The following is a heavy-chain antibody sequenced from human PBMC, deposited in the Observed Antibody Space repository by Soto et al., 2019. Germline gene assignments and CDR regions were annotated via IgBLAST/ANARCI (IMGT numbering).Heavy chain of an antibody. CDR2: IYYSGST. CDR1: GGSISSGGYY. V-gene: IGHV4-31*03. CDR3: ARDRIQLWSTYYYYYYGMDV. J-gene: IGHJ6*02. Sequence: SETLSLTCTVSGGSISSGGYYWSWIRQHPGKGLEWIGYIYYSGSTYYNPSLKSRVTISVDTSKNQFSLKLSYVTAADTAVYYCARDRIQLWSTYYYYYYGMDVWGQGTTVTVSS. D-gene: IGHD5-18*01.